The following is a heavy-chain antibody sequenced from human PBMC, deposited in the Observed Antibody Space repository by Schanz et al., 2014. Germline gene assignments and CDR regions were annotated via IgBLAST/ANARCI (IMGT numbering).Heavy chain of an antibody. CDR1: GYSFTTYF. D-gene: IGHD3-16*01. Sequence: QVHLMQSGAEAKKPGASVKVSCKAFGYSFTTYFIHWVRLAPGQGFEWMGLISPSGGSTSYAQKFQGRVTMTRDTSTGPGFMEPSGLTSEDTAVYYCGRGGGAYPQKYGMDVWGQGTTVTVSS. V-gene: IGHV1-46*01. J-gene: IGHJ6*02. CDR3: GRGGGAYPQKYGMDV. CDR2: ISPSGGST.